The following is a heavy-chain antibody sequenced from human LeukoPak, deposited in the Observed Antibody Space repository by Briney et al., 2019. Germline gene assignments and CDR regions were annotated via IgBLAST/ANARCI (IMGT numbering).Heavy chain of an antibody. Sequence: GGSLRLSCAASGFPFSSYGMYWLRQAPGKGLEWLAFIRYDGMNKNYADSVKGRFTISRDNYKNTLYLQMNSLRAKDTAVYYCAKDPRGVGRWYYFDSWGQGTLVTVSS. CDR2: IRYDGMNK. V-gene: IGHV3-30*02. D-gene: IGHD2-15*01. CDR3: AKDPRGVGRWYYFDS. CDR1: GFPFSSYG. J-gene: IGHJ4*02.